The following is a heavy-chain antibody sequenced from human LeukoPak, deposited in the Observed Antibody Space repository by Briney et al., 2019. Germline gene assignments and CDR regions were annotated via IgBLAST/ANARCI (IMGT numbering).Heavy chain of an antibody. CDR1: GFTFSSYA. CDR2: ISGSGGST. V-gene: IGHV3-23*01. D-gene: IGHD6-19*01. Sequence: GGSLRLSCAASGFTFSSYAMSWVRQAPGKGLEWVSAISGSGGSTYYADSVKGRFTISRDNSKNTLYLQMNSLRAEDTAVYYCAKDHERRHSSGWFDYWGQGTLVTVSS. J-gene: IGHJ4*02. CDR3: AKDHERRHSSGWFDY.